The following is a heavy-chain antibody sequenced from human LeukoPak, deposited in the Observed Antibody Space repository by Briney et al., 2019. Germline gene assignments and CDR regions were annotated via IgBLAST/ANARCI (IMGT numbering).Heavy chain of an antibody. CDR1: GFSFSSYW. V-gene: IGHV3-74*01. J-gene: IGHJ3*02. Sequence: GGSLRLSCAAYGFSFSSYWMHWVRQAPGKGLVWVSRINIDGSSTSYADSVKGRFTISRDNATNTVYLQMNSLRAEDTAVYYCARAKGGEIWGQGTMVTVSS. CDR3: ARAKGGEI. D-gene: IGHD3-16*01. CDR2: INIDGSST.